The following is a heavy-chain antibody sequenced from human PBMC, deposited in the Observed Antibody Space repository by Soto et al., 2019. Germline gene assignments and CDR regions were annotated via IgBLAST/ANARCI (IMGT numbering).Heavy chain of an antibody. CDR3: ARVSGSYYYGMDV. CDR1: GGSFSGYF. CDR2: IYHSGST. J-gene: IGHJ6*02. V-gene: IGHV4-34*01. Sequence: SETLSLTCAVSGGSFSGYFWSWIRQSPGKGLEWIGEIYHSGSTNYNPSLKSRVTISVDKSKNQFSLKLSFVTAADTAVYYCARVSGSYYYGMDVWGQGTTVT.